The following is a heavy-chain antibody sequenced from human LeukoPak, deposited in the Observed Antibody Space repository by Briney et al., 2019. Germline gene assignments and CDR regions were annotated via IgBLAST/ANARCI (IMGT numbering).Heavy chain of an antibody. D-gene: IGHD3-10*01. J-gene: IGHJ4*02. CDR2: ISAYNGNT. Sequence: ASVKVSCKASGGTFKSYAISWVRQAPGQGLEWMGWISAYNGNTNYAQKLQGRVTMTTDTSTSTAYMELRSLRSDDTAVYYCARGGSETVIPFFDYWGQGTLVTVSS. CDR1: GGTFKSYA. V-gene: IGHV1-18*01. CDR3: ARGGSETVIPFFDY.